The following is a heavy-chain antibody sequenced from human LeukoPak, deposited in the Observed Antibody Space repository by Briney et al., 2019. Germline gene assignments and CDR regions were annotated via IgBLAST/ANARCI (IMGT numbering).Heavy chain of an antibody. D-gene: IGHD1-1*01. CDR1: GFTFSSYS. V-gene: IGHV3-48*01. Sequence: PGGSLRLSCAASGFTFSSYSMNWVRQAPGKGLEWVSYIISSSSTIYYADSVKGRFTISRDNAKNSLYLQMNSLRAEDTAVYYCARAIKYIYYYYMDVWGKGTTVTVSS. CDR3: ARAIKYIYYYYMDV. J-gene: IGHJ6*03. CDR2: IISSSSTI.